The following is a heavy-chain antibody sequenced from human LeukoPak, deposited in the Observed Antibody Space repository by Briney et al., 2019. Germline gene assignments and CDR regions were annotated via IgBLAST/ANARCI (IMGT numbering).Heavy chain of an antibody. D-gene: IGHD6-13*01. J-gene: IGHJ6*04. Sequence: SETLSLTCAVYGGSFSGYYWSWIRQPPGKGLEWIGEINHSGSTNYNPSLKSRVTISVDTSKNQFSLKLSSVTAADTAVYYCARDPLLGIVAAAGPYYYGMDVWGKGTTVTVSS. V-gene: IGHV4-34*01. CDR2: INHSGST. CDR1: GGSFSGYY. CDR3: ARDPLLGIVAAAGPYYYGMDV.